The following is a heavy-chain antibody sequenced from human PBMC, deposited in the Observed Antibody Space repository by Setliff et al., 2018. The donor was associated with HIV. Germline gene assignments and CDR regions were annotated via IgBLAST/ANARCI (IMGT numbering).Heavy chain of an antibody. V-gene: IGHV4-34*01. CDR1: GGSFSSYY. CDR3: ARAPGAYYYDSSGYPIGIRFDY. J-gene: IGHJ4*02. CDR2: IYYIGST. D-gene: IGHD3-22*01. Sequence: SETLSLACAVYGGSFSSYYWSWIRQPPGKGLEWIGSIYYIGSTYYNPSLKSRVTISVDTSKNQFSLKLSSVTAADTAVYYCARAPGAYYYDSSGYPIGIRFDYWGQGTLVTVSS.